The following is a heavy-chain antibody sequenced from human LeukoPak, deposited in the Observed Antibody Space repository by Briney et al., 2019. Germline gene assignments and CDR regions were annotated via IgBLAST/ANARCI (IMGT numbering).Heavy chain of an antibody. J-gene: IGHJ4*02. D-gene: IGHD5-12*01. V-gene: IGHV3-7*03. Sequence: GGSLRLSCAASGFTFSRFWMSWVRQAPGKGLEWVANIKQDGTEQNYLDSVKGRFTISRDNAKNSLYLQMNSLRAEDTAVYYCAKNRGSSGADARPADFWGQGTLVTVSS. CDR3: AKNRGSSGADARPADF. CDR1: GFTFSRFW. CDR2: IKQDGTEQ.